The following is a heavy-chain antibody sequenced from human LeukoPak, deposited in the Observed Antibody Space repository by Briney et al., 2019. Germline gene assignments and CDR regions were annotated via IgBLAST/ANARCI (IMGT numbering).Heavy chain of an antibody. CDR3: AREGYSRTFDY. CDR2: INHSGST. D-gene: IGHD2-15*01. CDR1: GGSFSGYY. J-gene: IGHJ4*02. V-gene: IGHV4-34*01. Sequence: PSETLSLTCAVYGGSFSGYYWSWIRQPPGKGLEWIGEINHSGSTNYNPSLKSRVTISVDTSKNQISLKLSSVTAADTAVYYCAREGYSRTFDYWGQGTLVTVSS.